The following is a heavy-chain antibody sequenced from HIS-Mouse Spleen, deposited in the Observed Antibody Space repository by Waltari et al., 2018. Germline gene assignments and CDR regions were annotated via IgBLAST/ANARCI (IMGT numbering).Heavy chain of an antibody. D-gene: IGHD1-26*01. CDR2: ISYDGSNK. CDR3: VVSGS. CDR1: GFTFSSYG. V-gene: IGHV3-30*03. Sequence: VQLVGSGGGVVQPGRSLRLSCAASGFTFSSYGMHWVRQAPGKGMEWVAVISYDGSNKYYADSVKGRFTISRDNSKNTLYLQMNSLRAEDTAVYYCVVSGSWGQGTMVTVSS. J-gene: IGHJ3*01.